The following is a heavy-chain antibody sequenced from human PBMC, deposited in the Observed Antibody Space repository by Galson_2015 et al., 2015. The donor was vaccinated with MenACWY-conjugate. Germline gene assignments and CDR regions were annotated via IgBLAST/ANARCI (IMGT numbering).Heavy chain of an antibody. Sequence: SLRLSCAASGVTFSSSAMHWVRQAPGMGLEWVGNIKEDGSRKSYVDSVKGRFSISRDIAKNLVSLQMISLRPEDTALDGCFSGGGYWGQGTLVPVSS. CDR1: GVTFSSSA. D-gene: IGHD3-10*01. V-gene: IGHV3-7*03. CDR3: FSGGGY. J-gene: IGHJ4*02. CDR2: IKEDGSRK.